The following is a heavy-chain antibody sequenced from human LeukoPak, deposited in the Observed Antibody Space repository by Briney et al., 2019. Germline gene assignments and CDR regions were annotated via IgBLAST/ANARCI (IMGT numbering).Heavy chain of an antibody. J-gene: IGHJ3*02. D-gene: IGHD1-14*01. Sequence: GGSLRLSCAASGFTVSSNYMSWVRQAPGKGLEWVSVIYSGGSTYYADSVKGRFTISRDNSKNTLYLQMNSLRAEDTAVYYCARDVLAAGATGTFDIWGQGTMVTVSS. CDR3: ARDVLAAGATGTFDI. CDR1: GFTVSSNY. V-gene: IGHV3-53*01. CDR2: IYSGGST.